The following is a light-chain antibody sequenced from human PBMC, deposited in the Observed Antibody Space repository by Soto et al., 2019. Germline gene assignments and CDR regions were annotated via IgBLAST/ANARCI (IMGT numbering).Light chain of an antibody. CDR1: NSDIDNYNY. CDR2: EVS. J-gene: IGLJ3*02. CDR3: SSYTSSSTWV. V-gene: IGLV2-14*01. Sequence: QSALTQPASVSESPGQSITISCTATNSDIDNYNYVSWYQQHPGKAPKLMIYEVSNRPSGVSNRFSGSKSGNTASLTISGLQAEDEADYYCSSYTSSSTWVFGGGTKLTVL.